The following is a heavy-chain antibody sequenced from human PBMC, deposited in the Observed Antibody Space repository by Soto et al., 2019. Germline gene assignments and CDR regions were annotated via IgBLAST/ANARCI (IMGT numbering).Heavy chain of an antibody. D-gene: IGHD6-19*01. CDR3: ARHHLYSSGWYSFYFDY. CDR1: GGSISSSSYY. J-gene: IGHJ4*02. CDR2: IYYSGST. Sequence: QLQLQESGPGLVKPSETLSLTCTVSGGSISSSSYYWGWIRQPPGKGLEWIGSIYYSGSTYYNPSLKSRVTISVDTSKNQFSLKLSSVTAADTAVYYCARHHLYSSGWYSFYFDYWGQGTLVTVSS. V-gene: IGHV4-39*01.